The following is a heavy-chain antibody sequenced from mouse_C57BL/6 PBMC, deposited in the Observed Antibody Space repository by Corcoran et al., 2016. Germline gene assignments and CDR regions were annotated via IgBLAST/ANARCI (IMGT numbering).Heavy chain of an antibody. CDR2: INTYSGVP. V-gene: IGHV9-3*01. CDR1: GYTFTTYG. D-gene: IGHD1-1*01. J-gene: IGHJ4*01. Sequence: QIQLVQSGPELKKPGETVKISCKASGYTFTTYGMSWVKQAPGKGLKWMGWINTYSGVPTYADDFKGRFAFSLETSASTVYLQINNLKNEDTATYFCAKGGYGSSYDAMDYWGQGTSVTVSS. CDR3: AKGGYGSSYDAMDY.